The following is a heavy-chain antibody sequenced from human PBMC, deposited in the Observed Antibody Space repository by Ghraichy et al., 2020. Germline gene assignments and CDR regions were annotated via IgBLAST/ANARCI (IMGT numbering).Heavy chain of an antibody. D-gene: IGHD4-23*01. CDR2: IYYSGST. J-gene: IGHJ4*02. V-gene: IGHV4-59*08. CDR3: ARLRGGNLLDY. CDR1: GGSISSYY. Sequence: SETLSLTCTVSGGSISSYYWSWIRQPPGKGLEWIGYIYYSGSTNYNPSLKSRVTISVDASKNQFSLKLSSVTAADTAVYYCARLRGGNLLDYWGQGTLVTVSS.